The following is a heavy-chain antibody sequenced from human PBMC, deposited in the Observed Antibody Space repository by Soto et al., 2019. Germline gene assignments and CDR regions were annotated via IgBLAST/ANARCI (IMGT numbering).Heavy chain of an antibody. CDR3: ARVDGPTVATMYFDY. Sequence: GGSLRLSCAASGFTFSSYGMHWVRQAPGKGLEWLSYIRPSGTTRFYTDSVKGRFTISRDNDHNSLYLQMDSLRDEDTAVYYCARVDGPTVATMYFDYWGQGTLVTVSS. CDR1: GFTFSSYG. D-gene: IGHD5-12*01. CDR2: IRPSGTTR. J-gene: IGHJ4*02. V-gene: IGHV3-48*02.